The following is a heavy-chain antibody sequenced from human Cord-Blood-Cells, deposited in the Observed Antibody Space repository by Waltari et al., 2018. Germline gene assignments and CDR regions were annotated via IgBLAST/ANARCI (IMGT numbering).Heavy chain of an antibody. CDR3: ARGGLIKLGISDY. V-gene: IGHV3-30-3*01. J-gene: IGHJ4*02. D-gene: IGHD7-27*01. CDR2: ISYDGNNK. Sequence: QVQLVESGGGVVQPGRSLRLSCAASGFTFSSYAMHWARQAPGKGLGWVAVISYDGNNKYYADAVKGRFTISRDNSKNTLYLQMNSLRAEDTAVYYCARGGLIKLGISDYWGQGTLVTVSS. CDR1: GFTFSSYA.